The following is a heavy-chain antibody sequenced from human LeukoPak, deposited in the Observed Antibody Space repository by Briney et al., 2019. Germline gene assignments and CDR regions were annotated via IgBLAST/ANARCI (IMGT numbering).Heavy chain of an antibody. V-gene: IGHV4-39*07. CDR1: GVSINNSSFS. CDR2: IYFTGST. J-gene: IGHJ4*02. CDR3: ARAPTRSSDTVTGYPFDS. D-gene: IGHD3-9*01. Sequence: PSETLSLTCSISGVSINNSSFSWGWIRQPPGKGLEWIGNIYFTGSTYYNPSLKSRVTISVDASKSHCSLKLRSVTAADTAVYYCARAPTRSSDTVTGYPFDSWGQGTLVTVSS.